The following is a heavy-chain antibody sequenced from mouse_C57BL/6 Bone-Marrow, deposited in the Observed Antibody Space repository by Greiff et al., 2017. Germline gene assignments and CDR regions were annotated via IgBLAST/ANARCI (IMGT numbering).Heavy chain of an antibody. Sequence: VQLQQPGAELVKPGASVKLSCKASGYTFTSYWMQWVKQRPGQGLEWIGEIDPSDSYTNNNQKFKGKATLTVDTSSSTAYMQLSSLTSEDSAVYYCARERVFAYWGQGTLVTVSA. CDR3: ARERVFAY. CDR1: GYTFTSYW. J-gene: IGHJ3*01. CDR2: IDPSDSYT. V-gene: IGHV1-50*01.